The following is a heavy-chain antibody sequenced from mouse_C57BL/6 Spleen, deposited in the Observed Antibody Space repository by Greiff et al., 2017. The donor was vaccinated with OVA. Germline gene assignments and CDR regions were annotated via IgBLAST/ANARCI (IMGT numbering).Heavy chain of an antibody. CDR2: ISSGGSYT. J-gene: IGHJ3*01. CDR3: ARDYGSSYPAWFAY. CDR1: GFTFSSYG. Sequence: EVQGVESGGDLVKPGGSLKLSCAASGFTFSSYGMSWVRQTPDKRLEWVATISSGGSYTYYPDSVKGRFTISRDNAKNTLYLQMSSLKSEDTAMYYCARDYGSSYPAWFAYWGQGTLVTVSA. V-gene: IGHV5-6*01. D-gene: IGHD1-1*01.